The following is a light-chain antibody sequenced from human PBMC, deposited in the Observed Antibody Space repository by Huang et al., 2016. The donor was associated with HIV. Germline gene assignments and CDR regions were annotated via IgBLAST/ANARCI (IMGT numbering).Light chain of an antibody. CDR1: QGIISW. CDR2: AAS. CDR3: QQYNFYPLT. V-gene: IGKV1D-16*01. Sequence: DIQMTQSPSSLSASIGDRVTITCRASQGIISWLAWYQQKPEKAPKPLIYAASSLQSGVPSRFSGSGSGTDFTLTISSLQPEDFATYYCQQYNFYPLTFGGGTKVEIK. J-gene: IGKJ4*01.